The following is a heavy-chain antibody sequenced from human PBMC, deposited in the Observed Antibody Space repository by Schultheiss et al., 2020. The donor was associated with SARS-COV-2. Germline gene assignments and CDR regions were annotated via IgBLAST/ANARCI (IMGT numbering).Heavy chain of an antibody. D-gene: IGHD6-19*01. CDR3: ARERAIRSSGWSHWAPLGY. CDR2: ISVHNGNT. CDR1: GYTFSNYG. J-gene: IGHJ4*01. V-gene: IGHV1-18*04. Sequence: ASVKVSCKASGYTFSNYGISWVRQAPGLGLEWVGWISVHNGNTKYGQKVQGRVTMTADTSTSTAYMELRSLRSDDTAIYYCARERAIRSSGWSHWAPLGYWGQGTLVTVSS.